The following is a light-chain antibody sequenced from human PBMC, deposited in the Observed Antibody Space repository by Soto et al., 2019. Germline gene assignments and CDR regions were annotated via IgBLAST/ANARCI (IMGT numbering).Light chain of an antibody. Sequence: EIVLTQSPATLSVSPGERATLSCRASQSVSSNLAWYQQKPGQAPRLLISGASTRATGIPARFSGSGSGTDFTLTISSLQAEDVAVYYCQQYYNTPLTFGGGTKVELK. V-gene: IGKV3-15*01. CDR3: QQYYNTPLT. CDR2: GAS. CDR1: QSVSSN. J-gene: IGKJ4*01.